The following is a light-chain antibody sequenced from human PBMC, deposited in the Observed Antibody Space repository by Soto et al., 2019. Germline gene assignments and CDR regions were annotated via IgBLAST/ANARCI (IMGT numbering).Light chain of an antibody. Sequence: EIVLTQSPVTLSLSPWEKATLSCGASQSVSSSYLAWYQQKTGQAPRLLIYGASSRATGIPDRFSGSWSGTDFTLTISRLETEDFAVYYCQQYGSLSWTFGQGTKVDIK. J-gene: IGKJ1*01. CDR1: QSVSSSY. CDR2: GAS. CDR3: QQYGSLSWT. V-gene: IGKV3-20*01.